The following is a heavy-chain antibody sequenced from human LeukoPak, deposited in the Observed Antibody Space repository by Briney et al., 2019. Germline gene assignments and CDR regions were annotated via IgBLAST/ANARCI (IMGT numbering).Heavy chain of an antibody. J-gene: IGHJ4*02. CDR1: GGSISSGNYY. CDR2: IYHSGST. CDR3: ARDWGSGYYFDC. D-gene: IGHD3-22*01. V-gene: IGHV4-31*03. Sequence: PSETLSLTCTVSGGSISSGNYYWSWIRQHPGKGLEWIGDIYHSGSTSYNPSLKSRVSISVDTSKNQFSLKLSSVTAADTAVYYCARDWGSGYYFDCWGQGTLVTVSS.